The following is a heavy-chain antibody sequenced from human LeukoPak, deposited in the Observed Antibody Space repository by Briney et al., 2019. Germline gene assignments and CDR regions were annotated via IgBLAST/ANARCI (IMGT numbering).Heavy chain of an antibody. V-gene: IGHV3-9*01. J-gene: IGHJ4*02. D-gene: IGHD2-2*01. CDR2: ISWNSGSI. CDR3: AKDISPMPQDSFDY. CDR1: GFTFNYYA. Sequence: PGGSLRLSCAASGFTFNYYAMHWVRQAPGKGLEWVSGISWNSGSIGYADSVKGRFTISRDNAKNSLYLQMNSLRAEDTALYYCAKDISPMPQDSFDYWGQGTLVTVSS.